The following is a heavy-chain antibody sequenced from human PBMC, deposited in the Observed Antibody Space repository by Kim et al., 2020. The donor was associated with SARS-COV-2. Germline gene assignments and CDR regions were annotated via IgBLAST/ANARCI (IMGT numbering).Heavy chain of an antibody. J-gene: IGHJ6*02. CDR2: IWYDGSNK. CDR3: ARESDWAIAAAGNVYGMDV. Sequence: GGSLRLSCAASGFTFSSYGMHWVRQAPGKGLEWVAVIWYDGSNKYYADSVKGRFTISRDNSKNTLYLQMNSLRAEDTAVYYCARESDWAIAAAGNVYGMDVWGQGTTVTVSS. V-gene: IGHV3-33*01. CDR1: GFTFSSYG. D-gene: IGHD6-13*01.